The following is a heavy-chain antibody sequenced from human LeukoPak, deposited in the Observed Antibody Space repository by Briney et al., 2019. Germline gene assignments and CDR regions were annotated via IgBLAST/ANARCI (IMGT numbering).Heavy chain of an antibody. CDR2: IYTSGST. CDR1: GGSFSGYY. CDR3: AREVAGPYYYYYYMDV. Sequence: SETLSLTCAVYGGSFSGYYWSWIRQPAGKGLEWIGRIYTSGSTNYNPSLKSRVTISVDTSKNQFSLKLSSVTAADTAVYYCAREVAGPYYYYYYMDVWGKGTTVTISS. D-gene: IGHD6-19*01. J-gene: IGHJ6*03. V-gene: IGHV4-4*07.